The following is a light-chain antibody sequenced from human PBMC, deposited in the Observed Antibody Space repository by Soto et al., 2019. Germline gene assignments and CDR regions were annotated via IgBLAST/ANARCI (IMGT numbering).Light chain of an antibody. CDR1: SSNIGAGYD. CDR3: QSYESSLSDSV. CDR2: GNS. Sequence: QSVLTQPPSVSGAPGQRVTISCTGSSSNIGAGYDVHWYQQLPGTAPKLLIYGNSNRPSGVPDRFSGSKSGTSASLAITGLQAEDEADYYCQSYESSLSDSVFGGGTKLTVL. V-gene: IGLV1-40*01. J-gene: IGLJ3*02.